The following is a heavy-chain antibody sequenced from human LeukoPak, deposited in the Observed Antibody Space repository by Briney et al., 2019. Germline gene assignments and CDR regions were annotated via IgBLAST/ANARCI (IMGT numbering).Heavy chain of an antibody. CDR3: AKGSLRFGELSYY. D-gene: IGHD3-10*01. J-gene: IGHJ4*02. CDR2: IRGGGGRT. Sequence: GGSLRLSWAASGFTLRSYAMSWVGQAQGKGLGWVSAIRGGGGRTYYADSVKGGLTISRENTKNTLYLQMNSLRAEDTAVYYCAKGSLRFGELSYYWGQGTLVTVSS. CDR1: GFTLRSYA. V-gene: IGHV3-23*01.